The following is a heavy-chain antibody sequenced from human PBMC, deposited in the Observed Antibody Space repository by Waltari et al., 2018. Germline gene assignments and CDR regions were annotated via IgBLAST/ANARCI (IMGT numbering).Heavy chain of an antibody. J-gene: IGHJ5*02. CDR1: GFPIGSEYY. V-gene: IGHV4-38-2*01. Sequence: QVQLQESGPRLVKPSETLSLTCSVSGFPIGSEYYWAWVRQSPGAGLVWIGSTYHSGSADYKPALKGRVTISVDTSKNQFSLKLTSVTVADSGVYYCARLSPYTSSGDFFDPWGQGALVTVSS. CDR3: ARLSPYTSSGDFFDP. CDR2: TYHSGSA. D-gene: IGHD2-21*02.